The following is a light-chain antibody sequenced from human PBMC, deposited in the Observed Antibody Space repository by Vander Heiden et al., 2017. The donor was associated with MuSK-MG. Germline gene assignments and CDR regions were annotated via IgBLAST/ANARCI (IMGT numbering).Light chain of an antibody. CDR2: EAS. CDR3: HHYESWPWT. Sequence: DIQVTQSPSTLSASVGDRVTLTCRASQSVRSYLAWYQQKPGEAPRLLIYEASTSKSGVPSRFSGSGYGTDFTLTISSLQPDDFATYYCHHYESWPWTFGQGTKVEI. J-gene: IGKJ1*01. V-gene: IGKV1-5*03. CDR1: QSVRSY.